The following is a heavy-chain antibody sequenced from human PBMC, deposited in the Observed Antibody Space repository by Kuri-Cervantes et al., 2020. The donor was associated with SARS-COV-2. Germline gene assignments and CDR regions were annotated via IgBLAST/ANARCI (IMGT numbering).Heavy chain of an antibody. CDR1: GFTFSSYG. CDR3: ARPLMAGPHYFDF. Sequence: GESLKISCAASGFTFSSYGMHWVRQAPGKGLEWVAFIRYDGSNKYYADSVKGRFTISRDNSKSTLYLQMNSLRAEDTAVYYCARPLMAGPHYFDFWGQGTLVTVSS. CDR2: IRYDGSNK. J-gene: IGHJ4*02. V-gene: IGHV3-30*02. D-gene: IGHD6-19*01.